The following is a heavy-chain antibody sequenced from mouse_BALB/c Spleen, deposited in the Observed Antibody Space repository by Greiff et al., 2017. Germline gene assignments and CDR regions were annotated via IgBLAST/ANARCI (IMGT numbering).Heavy chain of an antibody. CDR3: ARPSLLRHFDY. CDR2: INPSTGYT. CDR1: GYTFTSYW. Sequence: VQLQQSGAELAKPGASVKMSCKASGYTFTSYWMHWVKQRPGQGLEWIGYINPSTGYTEYNQKFKDKATLTADKSSSTAYMQLSSLTSEDSAVYYCARPSLLRHFDYWGQGPTLTVSS. D-gene: IGHD1-2*01. V-gene: IGHV1-7*01. J-gene: IGHJ2*01.